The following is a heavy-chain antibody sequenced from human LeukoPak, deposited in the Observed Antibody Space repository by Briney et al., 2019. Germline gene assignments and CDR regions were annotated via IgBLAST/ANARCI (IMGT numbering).Heavy chain of an antibody. D-gene: IGHD6-13*01. CDR1: GGSFSDYY. CDR3: ARVVSRINGLREGYFDY. V-gene: IGHV4-34*01. J-gene: IGHJ4*02. Sequence: PSETLSLTCAVYGGSFSDYYWNWIRQPPGKGLEWIGEINHSGSTNYEPSLKSRVTISVDTSKNQFSLKLSSVTAADTAVYYCARVVSRINGLREGYFDYWGQGTLVTVSS. CDR2: INHSGST.